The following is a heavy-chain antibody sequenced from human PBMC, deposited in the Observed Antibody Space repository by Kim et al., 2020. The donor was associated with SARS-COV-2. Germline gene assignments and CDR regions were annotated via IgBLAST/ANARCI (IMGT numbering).Heavy chain of an antibody. V-gene: IGHV3-33*01. CDR1: GFTFSSYG. CDR2: IWYDGSNK. D-gene: IGHD1-26*01. Sequence: GGSLRLSCAASGFTFSSYGMHWVRQAPGKGLEWVAVIWYDGSNKYYADSVKGRFTISRDNSKNTLYLQMNSLRAEDTAVYYCARENFDYSGSSWIFDYWGQGTLVTVSS. J-gene: IGHJ4*02. CDR3: ARENFDYSGSSWIFDY.